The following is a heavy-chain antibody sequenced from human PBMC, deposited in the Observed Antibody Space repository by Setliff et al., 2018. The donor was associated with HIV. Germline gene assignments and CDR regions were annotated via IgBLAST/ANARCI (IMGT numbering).Heavy chain of an antibody. J-gene: IGHJ4*02. V-gene: IGHV4-39*07. CDR2: IYYSGST. Sequence: KSSETLSLTCTVSGGSISSSSYYWGWIRQPPGKGLEWIGSIYYSGSTYYNPSLKSRVTISVDTSKNQFSLKLSSVTAADTAVYYCARASTRIGYDSSGYPFDYWGQGTLVTVSS. CDR3: ARASTRIGYDSSGYPFDY. CDR1: GGSISSSSYY. D-gene: IGHD3-22*01.